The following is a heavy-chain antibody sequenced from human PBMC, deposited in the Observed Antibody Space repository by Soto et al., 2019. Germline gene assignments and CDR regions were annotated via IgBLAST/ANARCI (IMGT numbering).Heavy chain of an antibody. CDR2: IWYDGSNK. V-gene: IGHV3-33*01. J-gene: IGHJ6*03. CDR1: GFTFSSYG. Sequence: QVQLVESGGGVVQPGRSLRLSCAASGFTFSSYGMHWVRQAPGKGLEWVAVIWYDGSNKYYADPVKGRFTISRDNSKNTLYLQMNSLRAEDTAVYYCAREPEYSSSSGRYYYYYMDVWGKGTTVTVSS. CDR3: AREPEYSSSSGRYYYYYMDV. D-gene: IGHD6-6*01.